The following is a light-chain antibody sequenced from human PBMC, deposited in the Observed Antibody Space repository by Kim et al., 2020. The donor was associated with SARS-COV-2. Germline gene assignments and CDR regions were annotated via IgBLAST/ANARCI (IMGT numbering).Light chain of an antibody. V-gene: IGLV2-14*04. Sequence: GQSITISCTGTSSDIGGYNYVSWYPQHPDKAPKLMIYDVSKRPSGVSHRFSGSKSGNTASLTISGLQAEDEADYYCSSYTTSNTWVFGGGTQLTVL. CDR3: SSYTTSNTWV. CDR1: SSDIGGYNY. CDR2: DVS. J-gene: IGLJ3*02.